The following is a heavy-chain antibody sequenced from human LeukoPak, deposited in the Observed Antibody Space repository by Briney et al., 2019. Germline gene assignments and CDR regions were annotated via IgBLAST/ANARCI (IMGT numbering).Heavy chain of an antibody. D-gene: IGHD2-8*01. CDR3: TKLARAPRDFDY. CDR2: ISSSGSTI. Sequence: GGSLRLSCAASGFTFSSYEMNWVRQAPGKGLEWVSYISSSGSTIYYADSVKGRFTISRDNAKNSLYLQMNSLKIEDTAVYYCTKLARAPRDFDYWGQGTLVTVSS. CDR1: GFTFSSYE. V-gene: IGHV3-48*03. J-gene: IGHJ4*01.